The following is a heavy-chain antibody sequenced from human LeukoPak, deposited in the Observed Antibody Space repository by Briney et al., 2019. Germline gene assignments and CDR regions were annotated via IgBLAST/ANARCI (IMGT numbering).Heavy chain of an antibody. V-gene: IGHV4-59*01. Sequence: SETLSLTCTVSGGSISSYYWSWIRQPPGLGLEWIGCIYYSGSTNYNPSLKSRVTISVDTSKDQFSLRLTSVTAADTAVYYCARSFLGDWYFDLWGRGTLVTVSS. D-gene: IGHD1-26*01. CDR2: IYYSGST. J-gene: IGHJ2*01. CDR3: ARSFLGDWYFDL. CDR1: GGSISSYY.